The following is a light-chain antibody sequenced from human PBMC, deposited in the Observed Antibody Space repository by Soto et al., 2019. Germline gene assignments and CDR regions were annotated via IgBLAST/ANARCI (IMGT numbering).Light chain of an antibody. V-gene: IGLV2-14*03. Sequence: QSALTQPASVSGSPGQSITISCTGTSSDVGRYNFVSWYQHHPGKVPKLIIFDVNNRPSGISNRFSGSKSDNTASLTISGLQAEDEADYYCTSYTNSGTYILGTGTKLTVL. CDR1: SSDVGRYNF. J-gene: IGLJ1*01. CDR2: DVN. CDR3: TSYTNSGTYI.